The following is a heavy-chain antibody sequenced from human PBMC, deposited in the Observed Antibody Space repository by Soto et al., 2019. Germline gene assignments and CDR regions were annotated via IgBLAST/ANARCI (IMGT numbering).Heavy chain of an antibody. CDR1: GFTFSSYG. J-gene: IGHJ4*02. CDR2: IWYDGSNK. D-gene: IGHD3-22*01. CDR3: ARSARDYYYDSSGYSLGY. V-gene: IGHV3-33*01. Sequence: QVQLVESGGGVVQPGRSLRLSCAASGFTFSSYGMHWVRQAPGKGLEWVAVIWYDGSNKYYADSVKGRFTISRDNSKNTLYLQMNSLRAEDTAVYYCARSARDYYYDSSGYSLGYWCQGTLVTVSS.